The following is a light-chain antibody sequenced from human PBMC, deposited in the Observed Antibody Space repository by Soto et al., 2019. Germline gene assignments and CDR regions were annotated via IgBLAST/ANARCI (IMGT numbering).Light chain of an antibody. CDR2: TNN. Sequence: QSVLTQPPSASGTPGQRVTISCSGSSSNIGNNDVYWYQQLPETAPKLLIYTNNKRPSGVPDRFSGSKSGTSASLAISGLRSEDEADYYCEAWDDSLSGSYVFGTGTKVTVL. J-gene: IGLJ1*01. V-gene: IGLV1-47*02. CDR1: SSNIGNND. CDR3: EAWDDSLSGSYV.